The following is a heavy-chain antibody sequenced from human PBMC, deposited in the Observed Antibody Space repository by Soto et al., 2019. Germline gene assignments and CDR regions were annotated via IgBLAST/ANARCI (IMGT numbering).Heavy chain of an antibody. D-gene: IGHD6-19*01. V-gene: IGHV3-30*18. J-gene: IGHJ4*02. CDR1: GFTFSDYA. Sequence: VQLVESGGGVVQPGRSLRLSCAASGFTFSDYAMHWVRQAPGKGLEWVAVVSHDGRNTHYADSVKGRFTFSRDSSKNAVPLEMTSLRAEDTAVYYCAKGGRQWLVTSDFNYWGQGALVTVSS. CDR3: AKGGRQWLVTSDFNY. CDR2: VSHDGRNT.